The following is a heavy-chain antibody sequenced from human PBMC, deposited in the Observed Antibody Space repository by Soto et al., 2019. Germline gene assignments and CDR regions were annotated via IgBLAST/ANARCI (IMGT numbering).Heavy chain of an antibody. CDR1: GGTFSSYA. V-gene: IGHV1-69*13. D-gene: IGHD3-10*01. CDR2: IIPIFGTA. J-gene: IGHJ4*02. CDR3: ATTYGSGSYVDY. Sequence: SVKVSCKASGGTFSSYAISWVRQAPGQGLEWMGGIIPIFGTANYAQKFQGRVTITADESTSTAYMELSSLRSEDTAVYYCATTYGSGSYVDYWGQGTLVTVSS.